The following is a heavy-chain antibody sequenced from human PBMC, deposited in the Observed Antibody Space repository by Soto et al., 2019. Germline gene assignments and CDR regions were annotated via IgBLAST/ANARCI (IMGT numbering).Heavy chain of an antibody. J-gene: IGHJ2*01. D-gene: IGHD3-10*01. CDR2: IFYTGIT. Sequence: QVQLQESGPGLVKPSETLSLTCTVSGGSIGRYYWSWVRQSPGKGLEWIGYIFYTGITNYNPSLKSRVAISLHTSKNEFSLNLTSVTPEDTAVYYCARGQCVVRNWFFDLWGRGTLVPASS. CDR3: ARGQCVVRNWFFDL. V-gene: IGHV4-59*01. CDR1: GGSIGRYY.